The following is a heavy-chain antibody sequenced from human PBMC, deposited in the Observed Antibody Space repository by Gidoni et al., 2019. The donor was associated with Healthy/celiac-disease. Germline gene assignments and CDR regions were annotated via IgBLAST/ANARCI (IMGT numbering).Heavy chain of an antibody. V-gene: IGHV4-39*01. Sequence: QLQLQESGPGLVKPSETLSLTCTVSGGSISRSSYYWGWIRQPPGKGLEWIGSIYYSGSTYYNPSLKSRVTISVDTSKNQFSLKLSSVTAADTAVYYCARYVVVVVVAAAFDYWGQGTLVTVSS. CDR3: ARYVVVVVVAAAFDY. D-gene: IGHD2-15*01. CDR2: IYYSGST. J-gene: IGHJ4*02. CDR1: GGSISRSSYY.